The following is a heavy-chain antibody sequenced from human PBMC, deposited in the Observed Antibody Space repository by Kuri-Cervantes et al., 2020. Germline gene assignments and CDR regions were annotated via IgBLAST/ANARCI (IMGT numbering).Heavy chain of an antibody. J-gene: IGHJ3*02. CDR1: GGTFSSYA. Sequence: SVKVSCKASGGTFSSYAISWVRQAPGQGLEWMGGIIPIFGTANYAQKFQGRVTITADESTSTAYMELSSLRSEDTAVYYCARVKRSGGDLLDAFDIWGQGTLVTVSS. CDR3: ARVKRSGGDLLDAFDI. D-gene: IGHD2-21*02. V-gene: IGHV1-69*13. CDR2: IIPIFGTA.